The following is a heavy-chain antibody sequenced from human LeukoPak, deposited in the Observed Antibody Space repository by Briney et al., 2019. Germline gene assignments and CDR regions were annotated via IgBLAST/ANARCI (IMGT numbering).Heavy chain of an antibody. J-gene: IGHJ4*02. D-gene: IGHD5-24*01. CDR3: ARRRDAYSPIDY. CDR1: GFTVSSNY. V-gene: IGHV3-53*01. CDR2: IYSGGST. Sequence: PGGSLRLSCAAFGFTVSSNYMTWARQAPGKGLEWVSLIYSGGSTYYADSVRGRFSISRDNSKNTLYLQMNSLRADDTAVYYCARRRDAYSPIDYWGQGTQVTVSS.